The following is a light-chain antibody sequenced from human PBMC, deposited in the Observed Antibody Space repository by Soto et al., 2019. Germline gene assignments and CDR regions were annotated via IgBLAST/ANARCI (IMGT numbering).Light chain of an antibody. CDR1: SSDIGRYNF. CDR3: TTYTLTSTYV. V-gene: IGLV2-14*01. J-gene: IGLJ1*01. Sequence: QSALTQPASMSGSRGQSITISCTGTSSDIGRYNFVSWYQHHPGKAPKLIIYEATKRPSGVSYRFSGSKSGNTASLTISGIQAEDEADYYCTTYTLTSTYVFAKGTRATVL. CDR2: EAT.